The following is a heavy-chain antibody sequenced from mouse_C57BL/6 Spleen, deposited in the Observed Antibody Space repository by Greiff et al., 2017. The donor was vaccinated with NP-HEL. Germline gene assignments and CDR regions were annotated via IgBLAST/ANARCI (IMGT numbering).Heavy chain of an antibody. CDR2: IRHNATGYTT. CDR1: GFTFTDYY. D-gene: IGHD2-4*01. V-gene: IGHV7-3*01. J-gene: IGHJ4*01. CDR3: ARYISYYDYDNAMDY. Sequence: EVKLMESGGGLVQPGGSLSLSCAASGFTFTDYYMSWVRQTPGKALEWLGFIRHNATGYTTEYSASVKGRFTISRDNSQSILYLQMNALRAEDRATYYCARYISYYDYDNAMDYWGQGTSVTVSS.